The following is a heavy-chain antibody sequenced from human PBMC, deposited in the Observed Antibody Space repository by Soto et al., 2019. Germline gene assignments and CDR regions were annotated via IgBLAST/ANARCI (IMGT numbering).Heavy chain of an antibody. J-gene: IGHJ5*02. V-gene: IGHV3-23*01. CDR1: GFTFSSYA. CDR2: ISGSGGST. D-gene: IGHD4-17*01. CDR3: AKDRYGDYYLGAWFDP. Sequence: PGGSLRLSCAASGFTFSSYAMSWVRQAPGKGLEWVSAISGSGGSTYYADSVKGRFTISRDNSKNTLYLQMNSLRAEDTAVYYCAKDRYGDYYLGAWFDPWGQGTLVTVSS.